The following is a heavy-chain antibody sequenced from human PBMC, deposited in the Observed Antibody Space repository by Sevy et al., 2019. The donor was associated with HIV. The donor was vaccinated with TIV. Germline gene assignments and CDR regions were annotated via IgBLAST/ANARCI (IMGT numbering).Heavy chain of an antibody. CDR2: VFYSGSA. CDR1: GGTVSSEKYY. Sequence: SETLSLTCTVAGGTVSSEKYYWHRIRQSPGKRLEWIGNVFYSGSANYNPSLDSRLTIAIDTYKNQFSLKMSDVSAADTAVYFCARFVVRGVNPEGIDSWGQGTLVTVS. J-gene: IGHJ4*02. V-gene: IGHV4-61*01. D-gene: IGHD3-10*01. CDR3: ARFVVRGVNPEGIDS.